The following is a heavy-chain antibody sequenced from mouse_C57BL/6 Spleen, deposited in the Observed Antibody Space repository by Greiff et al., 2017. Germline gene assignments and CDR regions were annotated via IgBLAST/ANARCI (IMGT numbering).Heavy chain of an antibody. CDR1: GFTFSSYG. CDR2: ISSGGSYT. Sequence: EVQLVESGGDLVKPGGSLKLSCAASGFTFSSYGMSWVRQTPDKRLEWVATISSGGSYTYYPDSVKGRFTISRDNAKHTLYLQISSLKSEDTAMYYCARSLLGYFDVWGTGTTVTVSS. J-gene: IGHJ1*03. V-gene: IGHV5-6*01. CDR3: ARSLLGYFDV.